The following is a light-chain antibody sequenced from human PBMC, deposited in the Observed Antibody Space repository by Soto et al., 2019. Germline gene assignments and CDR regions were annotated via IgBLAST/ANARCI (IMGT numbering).Light chain of an antibody. V-gene: IGLV2-8*01. Sequence: QSVLTQPPSASGSPGQSVTISCTGTSSDVGGYVYVSWYQHYPGKAPKLMIYEVNKRSSGVPDRFSGSKSGNTASLTVSGLQAEDQADYYCSSYAGSNTDVVFVGGTKLTVL. J-gene: IGLJ2*01. CDR2: EVN. CDR1: SSDVGGYVY. CDR3: SSYAGSNTDVV.